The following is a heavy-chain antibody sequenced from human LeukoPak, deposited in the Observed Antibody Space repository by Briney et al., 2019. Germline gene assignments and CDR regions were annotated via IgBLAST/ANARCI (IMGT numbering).Heavy chain of an antibody. J-gene: IGHJ4*02. CDR2: ITPFFGTD. Sequence: SVKVSCKASGGTFSSYGISWVRQAPGQGPEWMGGITPFFGTDKYAQKFQERVTITADESTSTAFMELNSLRSEDTAVYYCVRVFIGWELLDHWGQGTLVTVSS. CDR3: VRVFIGWELLDH. V-gene: IGHV1-69*01. CDR1: GGTFSSYG. D-gene: IGHD1-26*01.